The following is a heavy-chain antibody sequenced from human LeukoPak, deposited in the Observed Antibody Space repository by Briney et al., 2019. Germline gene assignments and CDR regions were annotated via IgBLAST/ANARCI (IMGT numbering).Heavy chain of an antibody. V-gene: IGHV4-4*02. D-gene: IGHD6-13*01. CDR1: GGSISSSNW. Sequence: SETLSLTCAVSGGSISSSNWWSWVRQPPGKGLEWIGEIYHSGSTNYNPSLKSRVTVSVDTSKNQFSLKLSSVTAADTAVYYCARPNSSSWYQGWFDPWGQGTLVTVSS. CDR3: ARPNSSSWYQGWFDP. CDR2: IYHSGST. J-gene: IGHJ5*02.